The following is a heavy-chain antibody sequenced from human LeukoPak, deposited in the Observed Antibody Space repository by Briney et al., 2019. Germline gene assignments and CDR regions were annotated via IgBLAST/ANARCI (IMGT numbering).Heavy chain of an antibody. CDR1: GFTFSSYW. CDR2: INSDGSST. J-gene: IGHJ4*02. V-gene: IGHV3-74*01. Sequence: GGSLRLSCAASGFTFSSYWMHWVRQAPGKGLVWVSRINSDGSSTSYADSVKGRFTISRDNAKNSLSLQMNNLRVEDTAVYYCARAGSHWHYVYWGQGTVVTVSS. CDR3: ARAGSHWHYVY. D-gene: IGHD3-10*01.